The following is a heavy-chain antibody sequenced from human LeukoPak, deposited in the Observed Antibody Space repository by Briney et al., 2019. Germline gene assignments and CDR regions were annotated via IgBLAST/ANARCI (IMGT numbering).Heavy chain of an antibody. Sequence: GESLKISCNGSGYSFTSYWIGWVRQMPGKGLEWMGIIYPGDSDTRYSPSFQGQVTISADKSISTAYLQWSSLKASDTAMYYCARRDYYYDSSGYSDYYGMDVWGQGTTVTVSS. D-gene: IGHD3-22*01. CDR3: ARRDYYYDSSGYSDYYGMDV. CDR2: IYPGDSDT. J-gene: IGHJ6*02. V-gene: IGHV5-51*01. CDR1: GYSFTSYW.